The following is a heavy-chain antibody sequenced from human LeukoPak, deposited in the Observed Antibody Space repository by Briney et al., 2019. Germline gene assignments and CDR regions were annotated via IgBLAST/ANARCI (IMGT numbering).Heavy chain of an antibody. Sequence: GGSLRLSCAASGFSFTTSWMHWVRQAPGKGLVWVSRINSDGSAANYADSVKGRFTISRDNTKNTLSLQMYSLRGEDTAVYYCAGDQKKNYYMNVWGNGTTVTVSS. V-gene: IGHV3-74*01. J-gene: IGHJ6*03. CDR2: INSDGSAA. CDR1: GFSFTTSW. CDR3: AGDQKKNYYMNV.